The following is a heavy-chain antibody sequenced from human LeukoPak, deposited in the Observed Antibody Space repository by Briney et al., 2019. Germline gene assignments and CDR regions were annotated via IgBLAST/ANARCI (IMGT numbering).Heavy chain of an antibody. Sequence: GGSLRLSCAASGFTFSDYYMSCIRQAPGKGLEWVSYIRSSGSIKFYADSVRGRFTISRDNAKNSLYLQMNSLRAEDTAVYYCARADCSSSSCYEFDYWGQGTLVTVSS. J-gene: IGHJ4*02. CDR2: IRSSGSIK. CDR1: GFTFSDYY. V-gene: IGHV3-11*04. CDR3: ARADCSSSSCYEFDY. D-gene: IGHD2-2*01.